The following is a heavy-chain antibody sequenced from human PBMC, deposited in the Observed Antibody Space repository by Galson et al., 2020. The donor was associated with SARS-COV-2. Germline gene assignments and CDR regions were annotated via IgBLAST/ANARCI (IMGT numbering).Heavy chain of an antibody. Sequence: GGSLRLSCAASGFTFSSYAMSWVRQAPGKGLEWVSAISGSGGSTYYADSVKGRFTISRDNSKNTLYLQMNSLRAEDTAVYYCAKSEVVVTPSIPLYYGMDVWGQGTTVTVSS. CDR2: ISGSGGST. V-gene: IGHV3-23*01. J-gene: IGHJ6*02. CDR3: AKSEVVVTPSIPLYYGMDV. CDR1: GFTFSSYA. D-gene: IGHD3-22*01.